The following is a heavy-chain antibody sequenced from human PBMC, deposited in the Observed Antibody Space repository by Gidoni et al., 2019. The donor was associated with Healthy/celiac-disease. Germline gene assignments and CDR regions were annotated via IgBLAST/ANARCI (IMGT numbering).Heavy chain of an antibody. V-gene: IGHV1-46*01. CDR2: INPSGGST. CDR3: ARDGSYGIVGATDWFDP. CDR1: GYTFTSYS. J-gene: IGHJ5*02. Sequence: QVQLVQSGAEVKKPGASVKVSCKASGYTFTSYSMHWVRQAPGQGLEWMGIINPSGGSTSYEQKFQGRVTMTRDTSTSTVYMELSSLRSEDTAVYYCARDGSYGIVGATDWFDPWGQGTLVTVSS. D-gene: IGHD1-26*01.